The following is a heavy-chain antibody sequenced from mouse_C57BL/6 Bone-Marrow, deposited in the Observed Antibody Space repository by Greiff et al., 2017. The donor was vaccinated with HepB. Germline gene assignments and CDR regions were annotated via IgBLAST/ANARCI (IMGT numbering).Heavy chain of an antibody. CDR2: ISYDGSN. J-gene: IGHJ4*01. D-gene: IGHD3-2*02. V-gene: IGHV3-6*01. CDR3: ASDGGSGQVDYYAMDY. CDR1: GYSITSGYY. Sequence: EVQLQQSGPGLVKPSQSLSLTCSVTGYSITSGYYWNWIRQFPGNKLEWMGYISYDGSNNYNPSLKNRISITRDTSKNQFFLKLNSVTTEDTATYYCASDGGSGQVDYYAMDYWGQGTSVTVSS.